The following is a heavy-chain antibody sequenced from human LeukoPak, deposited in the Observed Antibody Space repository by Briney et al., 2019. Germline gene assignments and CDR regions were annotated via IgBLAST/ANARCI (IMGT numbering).Heavy chain of an antibody. Sequence: GGSLRLSCAASGFTVSSNYMSWVRQAPGEGLEWVSVIYSGGSTYYADSVKGRFTISRDNSKSTLYLQMNSLRAEDTAVYYCASGSGSYYYFDYWGQGTLVTVSS. V-gene: IGHV3-53*01. CDR1: GFTVSSNY. CDR3: ASGSGSYYYFDY. J-gene: IGHJ4*02. CDR2: IYSGGST. D-gene: IGHD1-26*01.